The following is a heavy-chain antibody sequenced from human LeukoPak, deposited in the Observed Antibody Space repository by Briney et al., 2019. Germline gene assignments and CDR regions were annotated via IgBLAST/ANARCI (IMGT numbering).Heavy chain of an antibody. CDR2: MYYSGSA. CDR3: AKSPYSYGRAGFDY. CDR1: GGSVSSGSYY. V-gene: IGHV4-39*01. J-gene: IGHJ4*02. Sequence: TSETLSLTCTVSGGSVSSGSYYWGWIRQPPGKGLEWIGSMYYSGSAYNNPSLKSRVTIYVDTSKNQFSLKLSSVTAADTAVYYCAKSPYSYGRAGFDYWGQGALVTVSS. D-gene: IGHD5-18*01.